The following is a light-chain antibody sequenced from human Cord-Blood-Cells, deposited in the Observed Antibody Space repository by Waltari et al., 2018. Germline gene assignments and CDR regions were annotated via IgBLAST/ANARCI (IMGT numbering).Light chain of an antibody. Sequence: QSALTQPASVSGSPGQSITISCTGTSSDVGSYNLVSWYQQHPGKAPKLMIYEGSKRPSGVSNSFSGSKAGTTASLTISGLQAEDEADYYCCSYAGSSTYVYGTGTKVTVL. CDR3: CSYAGSSTYV. V-gene: IGLV2-23*01. J-gene: IGLJ1*01. CDR2: EGS. CDR1: SSDVGSYNL.